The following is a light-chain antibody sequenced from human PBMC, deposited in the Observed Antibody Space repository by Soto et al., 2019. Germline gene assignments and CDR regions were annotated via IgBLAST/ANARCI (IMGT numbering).Light chain of an antibody. CDR2: GVS. CDR1: QSVSSN. J-gene: IGKJ2*01. V-gene: IGKV3-15*01. Sequence: EIVMTQSPATLSASPGERATLSCRASQSVSSNLAWYQQKPGQAPRLLISGVSTRATGIPARFSGSGSGTEVTLTISSLQSEDFVVYFCQQYYKWPPYTFGQGTKVEIK. CDR3: QQYYKWPPYT.